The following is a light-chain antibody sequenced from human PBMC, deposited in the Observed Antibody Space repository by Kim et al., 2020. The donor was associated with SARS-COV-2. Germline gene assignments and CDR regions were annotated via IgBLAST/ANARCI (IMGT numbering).Light chain of an antibody. CDR1: QSISSW. V-gene: IGKV1-5*03. CDR2: KAS. J-gene: IGKJ1*01. Sequence: ASVGDRVTITCRASQSISSWLAWYQQKPGKAPKVLIYKASSLESGVPSRFSGSGSGTEFTLTISSLQPDDFATYYCQHYNDYSGTFGQGTKVDIK. CDR3: QHYNDYSGT.